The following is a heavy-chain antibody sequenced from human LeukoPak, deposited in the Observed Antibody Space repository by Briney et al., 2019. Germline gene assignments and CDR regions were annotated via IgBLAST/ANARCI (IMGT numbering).Heavy chain of an antibody. D-gene: IGHD4-17*01. V-gene: IGHV3-23*01. CDR3: AKSKPGDYGLFDY. CDR2: ISGSGGST. J-gene: IGHJ4*02. CDR1: GFTFSSYA. Sequence: PGGSLRLSCAASGFTFSSYAMSWVRQAPGKGLEWVSAISGSGGSTYYADSAKGRFTISRDNSKNTLYLQLSSLRAEDTAVYYCAKSKPGDYGLFDYWGQGTLVTVSS.